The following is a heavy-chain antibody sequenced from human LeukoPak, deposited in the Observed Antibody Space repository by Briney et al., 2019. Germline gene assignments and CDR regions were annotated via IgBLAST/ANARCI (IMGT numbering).Heavy chain of an antibody. Sequence: EASVKVSCKASGYTFTGYGISWVRQAPGQGLEWMGWISAYNGNTNYAQKLQGRVTMTTDTSTSTAYMELRSLRSDDTAVYYCARTRRDIVVVVANDYWGQGTLVTVSS. CDR2: ISAYNGNT. CDR1: GYTFTGYG. V-gene: IGHV1-18*01. D-gene: IGHD2-15*01. CDR3: ARTRRDIVVVVANDY. J-gene: IGHJ4*02.